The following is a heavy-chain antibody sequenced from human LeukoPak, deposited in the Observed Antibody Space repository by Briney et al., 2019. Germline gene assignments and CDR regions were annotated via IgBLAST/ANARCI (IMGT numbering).Heavy chain of an antibody. CDR1: GFTFSSYS. D-gene: IGHD3-3*01. Sequence: GGSLRLSCAASGFTFSSYSMNWVRQAPGKGLEWVSYMSSSSTIYYADSVKARFTISRDNAKNSLYLQMNSLRDEDTAVYYCARVALDFWIPAFDYWSQGSLVTVPS. CDR3: ARVALDFWIPAFDY. CDR2: MSSSSTI. V-gene: IGHV3-48*02. J-gene: IGHJ4*02.